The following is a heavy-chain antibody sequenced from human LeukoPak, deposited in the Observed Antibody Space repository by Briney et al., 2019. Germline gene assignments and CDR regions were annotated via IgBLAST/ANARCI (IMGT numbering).Heavy chain of an antibody. CDR3: ARGMGATTRRDDSPPD. D-gene: IGHD1-26*01. J-gene: IGHJ4*02. CDR1: GGSISSSSYY. CDR2: IYYSGST. Sequence: RASETLSLTCTVSGGSISSSSYYWGWIRQPPGKGLEWIGSIYYSGSTYYNPSLKSRVTISVDTSKNQFSLKLSSVTAADTAVYYCARGMGATTRRDDSPPDWGQGTLVTVSS. V-gene: IGHV4-39*07.